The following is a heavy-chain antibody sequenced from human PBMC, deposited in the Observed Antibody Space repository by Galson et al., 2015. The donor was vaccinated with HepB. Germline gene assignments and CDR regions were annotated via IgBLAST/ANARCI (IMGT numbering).Heavy chain of an antibody. Sequence: SLRLSCAASGFTFSSYAMHWVRQAPGKGLEWVAVISYDGSNKYYADSVKGRFTISRDNSKNTLYLQMNSLRAEDTAVYYCAREVATTYYYGMDVWGQGTTVTVSS. D-gene: IGHD5-12*01. CDR1: GFTFSSYA. J-gene: IGHJ6*02. V-gene: IGHV3-30*04. CDR3: AREVATTYYYGMDV. CDR2: ISYDGSNK.